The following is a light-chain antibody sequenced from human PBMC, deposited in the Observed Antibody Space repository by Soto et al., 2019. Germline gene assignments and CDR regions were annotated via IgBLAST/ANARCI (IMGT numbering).Light chain of an antibody. CDR1: SSDVGGYNY. CDR2: AVS. V-gene: IGLV2-14*01. J-gene: IGLJ1*01. CDR3: CSYTNNKTLV. Sequence: QSALTQPASVSGSPGQSIAISCTGTSSDVGGYNYVSWYQQHPGKAPKVLFYAVSNRPSGVSNRFSGSKSHTTASLTISGLQAEDEADYFCCSYTNNKTLVFGTGTKLTVL.